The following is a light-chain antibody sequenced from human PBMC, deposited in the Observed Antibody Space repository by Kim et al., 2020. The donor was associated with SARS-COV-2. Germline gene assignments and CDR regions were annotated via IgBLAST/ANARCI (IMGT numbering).Light chain of an antibody. CDR1: QSVSSSY. V-gene: IGKV3-20*01. Sequence: SPGERAPLSCRARQSVSSSYLAWYQQKPGQAPRLLIYGASSRATGIPDRFSGSGSGTDFTLTISRLEPEDFAVYYCQQYGSSLITFGQGTRLEIK. CDR3: QQYGSSLIT. CDR2: GAS. J-gene: IGKJ5*01.